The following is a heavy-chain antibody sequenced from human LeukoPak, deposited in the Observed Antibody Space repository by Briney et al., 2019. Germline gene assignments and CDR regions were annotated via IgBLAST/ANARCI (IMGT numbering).Heavy chain of an antibody. J-gene: IGHJ4*02. CDR1: GGSISSINYY. V-gene: IGHV4-39*07. CDR2: IYYSGST. Sequence: SETLSLTCTVSGGSISSINYYWGWIRQPPGKGLEWIGSIYYSGSTYYNPSLKSRVTISVDTSKNQFSLKLSSVTAADTAVYYCATNPPSQITIPLPDYWGQGTLVTVSS. D-gene: IGHD3-9*01. CDR3: ATNPPSQITIPLPDY.